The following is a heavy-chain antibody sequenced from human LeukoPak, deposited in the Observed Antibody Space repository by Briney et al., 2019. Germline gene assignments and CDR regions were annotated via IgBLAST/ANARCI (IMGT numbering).Heavy chain of an antibody. CDR2: IYSSGST. Sequence: PSETLSLTCTVSGGSISSYYWSWIRQPAGEGLEWIGRIYSSGSTNYNPSPSLKSRVTMSVDASKNQFSLKLSSVTAADTAVYYCARHKAAAGGDAFDIWGQGTMVTVSS. D-gene: IGHD6-13*01. J-gene: IGHJ3*02. CDR1: GGSISSYY. CDR3: ARHKAAAGGDAFDI. V-gene: IGHV4-4*07.